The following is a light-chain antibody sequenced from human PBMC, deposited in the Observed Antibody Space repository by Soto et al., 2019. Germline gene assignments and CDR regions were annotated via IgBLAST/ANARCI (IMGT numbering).Light chain of an antibody. CDR3: QQYGSAPFT. CDR2: DAS. J-gene: IGKJ3*01. CDR1: QSVASSH. V-gene: IGKV3-20*01. Sequence: EIVLTQSPGTLSLSPGERATLSCRASQSVASSHLAWYRQKPGQTPRLLIYDASSRATGIPDRISGSGSRTDFTLTINTLEREEFSLYYCQQYGSAPFTVXPGAKVNI.